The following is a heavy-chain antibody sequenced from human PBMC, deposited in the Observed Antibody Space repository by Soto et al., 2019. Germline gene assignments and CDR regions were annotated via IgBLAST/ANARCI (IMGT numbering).Heavy chain of an antibody. Sequence: GASVKVSGKASGGTFSSYAISWVRQAPGQGLEWMGGIIPIFGTANYAQKFQGRVTITADESTSTAYMELSSLRSEDTAVYYGARDRPWDTAMATGWFDPWGQGTLVTVSS. CDR1: GGTFSSYA. CDR3: ARDRPWDTAMATGWFDP. D-gene: IGHD5-18*01. J-gene: IGHJ5*02. V-gene: IGHV1-69*13. CDR2: IIPIFGTA.